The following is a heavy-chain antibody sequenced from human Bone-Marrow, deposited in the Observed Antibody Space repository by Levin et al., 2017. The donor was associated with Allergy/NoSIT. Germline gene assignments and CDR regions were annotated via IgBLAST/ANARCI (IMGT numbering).Heavy chain of an antibody. Sequence: SETLSLTCTVSGGSVNSGPYYWSWIRQPPGKGLEWLAYIYYSGGTNYNPSLRSRLTISLDTSKNQFSLGLTSVTTADTAVYFCARSEYRAYDYNDFWGQGTLVTVSS. CDR2: IYYSGGT. V-gene: IGHV4-61*01. D-gene: IGHD5-12*01. CDR3: ARSEYRAYDYNDF. CDR1: GGSVNSGPYY. J-gene: IGHJ4*02.